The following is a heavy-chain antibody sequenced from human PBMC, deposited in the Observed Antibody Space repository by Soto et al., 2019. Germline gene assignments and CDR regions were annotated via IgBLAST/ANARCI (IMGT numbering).Heavy chain of an antibody. CDR3: AKYRSSSSGAEGFDY. CDR2: ISGSADVM. Sequence: GGSLRLSCAASGFTVSSYYMSWVRQAPGKGLEWVSSISGSADVMYYADSVKGRFIISRDNSKMTLSLQLNSLSAEDTGVYYCAKYRSSSSGAEGFDYWGQGALVTVSS. D-gene: IGHD2-15*01. V-gene: IGHV3-23*01. CDR1: GFTVSSYY. J-gene: IGHJ4*02.